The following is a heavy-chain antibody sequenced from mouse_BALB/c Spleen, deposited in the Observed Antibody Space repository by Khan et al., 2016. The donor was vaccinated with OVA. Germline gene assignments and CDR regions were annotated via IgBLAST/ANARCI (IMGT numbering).Heavy chain of an antibody. Sequence: QVQLQQSGAELARPGASVKMSCKASGYTFTSNTMHWVKQRPGQGLEWIGYINPNSGYTNYNQNFKDKAILTADKSSSTAYMQLSSLTTEDSAVYYCVRRTSVYTMDYWGQGTSVTVSS. CDR2: INPNSGYT. J-gene: IGHJ4*01. D-gene: IGHD1-1*01. CDR1: GYTFTSNT. V-gene: IGHV1-4*01. CDR3: VRRTSVYTMDY.